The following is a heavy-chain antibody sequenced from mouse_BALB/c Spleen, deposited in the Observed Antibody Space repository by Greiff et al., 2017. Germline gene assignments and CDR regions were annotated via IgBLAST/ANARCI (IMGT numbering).Heavy chain of an antibody. CDR3: ARDGDYVDY. CDR2: ISSGSSTI. D-gene: IGHD2-3*01. Sequence: DVMLVESGGGLVQPGGSRKLSCAASGFTFSSFGMHWVRQAPEKGLEWVAYISSGSSTIYYADTVKGRFTISRDNPKNTLFLQMTSLRSEDTAMYYCARDGDYVDYWGQGTTLTVSS. CDR1: GFTFSSFG. J-gene: IGHJ2*01. V-gene: IGHV5-17*02.